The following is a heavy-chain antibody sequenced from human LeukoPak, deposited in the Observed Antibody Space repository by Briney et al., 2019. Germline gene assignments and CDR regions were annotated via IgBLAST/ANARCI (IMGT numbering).Heavy chain of an antibody. CDR1: GFTFSTYN. V-gene: IGHV3-48*01. Sequence: GGSLRLSCSASGFTFSTYNMNWVRQAPGKGLEWVSFIGTSSGAIYYADSVKGRFTISRDDAKKSLYLQMNSLRAEDTAVYYCARNLDSWGQGALVTVSS. CDR3: ARNLDS. J-gene: IGHJ5*01. CDR2: IGTSSGAI.